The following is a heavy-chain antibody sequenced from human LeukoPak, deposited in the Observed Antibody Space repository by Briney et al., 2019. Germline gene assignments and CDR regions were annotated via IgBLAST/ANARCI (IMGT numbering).Heavy chain of an antibody. V-gene: IGHV1-2*02. D-gene: IGHD3-10*01. Sequence: ASVKVSCKAPGYTFTGYYMHWVRQAPGQGLEWMGWINPNSGGTNYAQKFQGRVTMARDTSISTAYMELSRLRSDDTAVYYCARGGSGSYFSWLDPWGQGTLVTVSS. CDR1: GYTFTGYY. J-gene: IGHJ5*02. CDR3: ARGGSGSYFSWLDP. CDR2: INPNSGGT.